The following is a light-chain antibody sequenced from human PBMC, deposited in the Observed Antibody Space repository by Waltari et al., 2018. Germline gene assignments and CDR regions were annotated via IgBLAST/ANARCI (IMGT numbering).Light chain of an antibody. Sequence: QYALTQPASVSGSPGQSITISCTGTSSDVGGYNYLSWYQHQPGKAPKLIIYEVSNRPSGVSNRFSGSKSDNTASLTISGLQAEDEGDYYCSSYTSSSISHVLFGGGTKLSVL. V-gene: IGLV2-14*01. CDR2: EVS. J-gene: IGLJ2*01. CDR3: SSYTSSSISHVL. CDR1: SSDVGGYNY.